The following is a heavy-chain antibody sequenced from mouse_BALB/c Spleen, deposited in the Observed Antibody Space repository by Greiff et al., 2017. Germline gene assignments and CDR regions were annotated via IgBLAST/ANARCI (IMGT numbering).Heavy chain of an antibody. CDR1: GFTFSSYA. D-gene: IGHD1-1*01. CDR3: ARRILRMGAMDY. V-gene: IGHV5-9-3*01. CDR2: ISSGGSYT. Sequence: EVKLVESGGGLVKPGGSLKLSCAASGFTFSSYAMSWVRQTPEKRLEWVATISSGGSYTYYPDSVKGRFTISRDNAKNTLYLQMSSLRSEDTAMYYCARRILRMGAMDYWGQGTSVTVSS. J-gene: IGHJ4*01.